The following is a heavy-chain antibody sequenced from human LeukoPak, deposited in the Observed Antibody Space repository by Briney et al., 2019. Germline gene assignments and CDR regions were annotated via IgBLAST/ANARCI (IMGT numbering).Heavy chain of an antibody. J-gene: IGHJ4*02. CDR3: SRENGAFSPIGY. CDR2: INHSGST. Sequence: PSETLSLTCAVYGGSFSGYYWSWIRQPPGKGLEWIGEINHSGSTNYNPSLNSRVTLALDTSKNHLSLSLTSVTAADTAVYYCSRENGAFSPIGYWGQGTLVTVPS. D-gene: IGHD2-15*01. V-gene: IGHV4-34*01. CDR1: GGSFSGYY.